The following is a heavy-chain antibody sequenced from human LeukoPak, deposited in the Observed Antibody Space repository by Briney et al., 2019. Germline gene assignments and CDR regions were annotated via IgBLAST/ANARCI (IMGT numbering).Heavy chain of an antibody. Sequence: ASETLSLTCTVSGGSISSYYWSWIRQPPGKGLEWIGYIYYSGSTNYNPSLKSRVTVSVDRSKNQFSLKLSSVTAADTAVYYCARSGPAALITYYYYMDVWGKGTTVTVSS. V-gene: IGHV4-59*12. D-gene: IGHD2-2*01. CDR3: ARSGPAALITYYYYMDV. J-gene: IGHJ6*03. CDR2: IYYSGST. CDR1: GGSISSYY.